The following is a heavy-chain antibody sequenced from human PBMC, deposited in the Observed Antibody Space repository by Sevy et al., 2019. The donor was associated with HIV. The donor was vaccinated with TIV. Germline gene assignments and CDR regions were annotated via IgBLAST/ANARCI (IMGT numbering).Heavy chain of an antibody. CDR2: IRYDGSNK. V-gene: IGHV3-30*02. CDR3: AKSYTIFGVVISYYYYGMDV. CDR1: GFTFSSYG. D-gene: IGHD3-3*01. Sequence: GGSLRLSCAAFGFTFSSYGMHWVRQAPGKGLEWVAFIRYDGSNKYYADSVKGRFTISRDNSKNTLYLQMNSLRAEDTAVYYCAKSYTIFGVVISYYYYGMDVWGQGTTVTVSS. J-gene: IGHJ6*02.